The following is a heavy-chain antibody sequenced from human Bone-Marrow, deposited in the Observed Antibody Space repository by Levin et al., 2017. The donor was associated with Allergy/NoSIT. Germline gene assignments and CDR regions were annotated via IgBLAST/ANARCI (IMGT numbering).Heavy chain of an antibody. Sequence: PGASVKVSCKASGYTFTTHDVSWVRQATGQGLEWMGWLNPNTGDTGHAQKFQGRVTMTRDTSISTVYMELSSLRTQDTAVYYCARHSVGLTTWSDAFDIWGQGTLLSVSS. V-gene: IGHV1-8*01. CDR1: GYTFTTHD. D-gene: IGHD4-11*01. J-gene: IGHJ3*02. CDR2: LNPNTGDT. CDR3: ARHSVGLTTWSDAFDI.